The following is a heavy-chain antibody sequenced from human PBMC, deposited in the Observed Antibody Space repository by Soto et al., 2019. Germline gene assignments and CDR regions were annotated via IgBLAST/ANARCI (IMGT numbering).Heavy chain of an antibody. CDR1: GYTFTSYG. J-gene: IGHJ4*02. D-gene: IGHD6-13*01. Sequence: ASVKVSCKASGYTFTSYGISWVRQAPGQGLEWMGWISAYNGNTNYAQKLQGRVTITRDTSASTAYMELSSLRSEDTAVYYCARAPGGPGIAEYWGQGTLVTVSS. V-gene: IGHV1-18*01. CDR3: ARAPGGPGIAEY. CDR2: ISAYNGNT.